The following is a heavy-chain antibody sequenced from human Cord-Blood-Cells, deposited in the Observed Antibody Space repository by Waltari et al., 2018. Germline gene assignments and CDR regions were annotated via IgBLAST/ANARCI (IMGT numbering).Heavy chain of an antibody. CDR2: ISWNSGSI. J-gene: IGHJ4*02. CDR1: GFTFDDYA. Sequence: EVQLVESGGGLVQPGRSLRLSCAASGFTFDDYAMHWVRQAPGKGLEWVSGISWNSGSIGYADSVKGRFTISRDNAKNSLYLQMNSLRAEDMALYYCARDIGAGTGGNYCDYWGQGTLVTVSS. D-gene: IGHD6-13*01. V-gene: IGHV3-9*03. CDR3: ARDIGAGTGGNYCDY.